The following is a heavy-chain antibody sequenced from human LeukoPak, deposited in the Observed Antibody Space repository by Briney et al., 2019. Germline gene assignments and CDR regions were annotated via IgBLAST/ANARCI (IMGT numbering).Heavy chain of an antibody. CDR1: GYSFTSYW. V-gene: IGHV5-51*01. D-gene: IGHD2-2*01. J-gene: IGHJ6*02. CDR3: ARSYCSSTSCSIYYYYYGMDV. CDR2: IYPGDSDT. Sequence: GESLKISCKGAGYSFTSYWIGWVRQMPGKGLEWMGIIYPGDSDTRYSPSFQGRVTISADKSISTAYLQWSSLKASDTAMYYCARSYCSSTSCSIYYYYYGMDVWGQGTTVTVSS.